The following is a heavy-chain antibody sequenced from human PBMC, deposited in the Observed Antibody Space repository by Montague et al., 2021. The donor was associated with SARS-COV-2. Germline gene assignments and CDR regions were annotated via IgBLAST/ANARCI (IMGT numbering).Heavy chain of an antibody. V-gene: IGHV3-7*01. D-gene: IGHD3-3*01. CDR3: ARDSLWSGYYKDYYGMDV. CDR2: IKQDGSEK. CDR1: GFTFSSYW. Sequence: SLRLSCAASGFTFSSYWMSWVRQAPGKGLEWVANIKQDGSEKYYVDSVKGRFTISRDNAKNSLYLQMNSLRAEDTAVYYCARDSLWSGYYKDYYGMDVWGQGTTVTVSS. J-gene: IGHJ6*02.